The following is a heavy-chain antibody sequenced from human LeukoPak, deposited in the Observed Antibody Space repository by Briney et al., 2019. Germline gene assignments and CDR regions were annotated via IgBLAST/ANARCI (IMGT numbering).Heavy chain of an antibody. CDR1: GYTFTGYY. Sequence: GASVKVSCKASGYTFTGYYMHWVRQAPGQGLEWMGWINPNSGGTNYAQKIQGRVTMTRDTSISTAYMELSRLRSDDTAVYYCAREGSGTAWFDPCGQGTLVTVSS. V-gene: IGHV1-2*02. CDR3: AREGSGTAWFDP. J-gene: IGHJ5*02. D-gene: IGHD2-15*01. CDR2: INPNSGGT.